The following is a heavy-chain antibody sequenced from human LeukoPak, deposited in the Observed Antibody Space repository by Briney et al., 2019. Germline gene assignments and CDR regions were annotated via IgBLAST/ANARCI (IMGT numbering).Heavy chain of an antibody. CDR2: IYYSGST. D-gene: IGHD2-2*02. CDR1: GGSISSGGYC. J-gene: IGHJ1*01. Sequence: SETLSLTCTVSGGSISSGGYCWSWLRHHPGKGLEWIGYIYYSGSTYYNPSLKSRVTISVDTSKNQFSLKLSSVTAADTAVYYCARGNTFCSSTSCYTGAYFQHWGQGTLVTVSS. V-gene: IGHV4-31*03. CDR3: ARGNTFCSSTSCYTGAYFQH.